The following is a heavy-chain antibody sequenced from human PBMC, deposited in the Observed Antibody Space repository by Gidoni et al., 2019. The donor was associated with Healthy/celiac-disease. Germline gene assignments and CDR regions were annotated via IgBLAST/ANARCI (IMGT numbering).Heavy chain of an antibody. CDR1: GYTFTSYG. D-gene: IGHD3-22*01. CDR2: ISAYNGNT. V-gene: IGHV1-18*01. J-gene: IGHJ5*02. Sequence: QVQLVQSGAEVKKPGASVKVSCKVSGYTFTSYGISWVRQAPGQGLEWMGWISAYNGNTNDAQKLQGRVTMTTDTSTSTAYMELRSLRSDDTAVYYCARDSYYYDSSGYYYNWFDPWGQGTLVTVSS. CDR3: ARDSYYYDSSGYYYNWFDP.